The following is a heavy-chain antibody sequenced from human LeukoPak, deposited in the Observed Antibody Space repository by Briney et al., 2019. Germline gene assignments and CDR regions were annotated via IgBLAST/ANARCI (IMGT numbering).Heavy chain of an antibody. J-gene: IGHJ5*02. Sequence: PGGSLRLSCAASGFTFSDYYMSWIRQAPGKGLEWVSYISSSGSTIYYADSVKGRFTISRNNAKNSLYLQMNSLRAEDTAVYYCAGTQDFGVVIGGFDPRGQGTLVTVSS. CDR2: ISSSGSTI. D-gene: IGHD3-3*01. CDR1: GFTFSDYY. V-gene: IGHV3-11*04. CDR3: AGTQDFGVVIGGFDP.